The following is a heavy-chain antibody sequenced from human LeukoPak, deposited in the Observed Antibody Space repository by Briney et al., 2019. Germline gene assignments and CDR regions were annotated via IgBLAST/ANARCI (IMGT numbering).Heavy chain of an antibody. D-gene: IGHD3-22*01. V-gene: IGHV3-30*03. CDR1: GFTFSSYG. CDR3: ATGPWKPRPIVVVGEYFDY. CDR2: ISYDGSNK. Sequence: GRSLRLSCAASGFTFSSYGMHWVRQAPGKGLEWVAVISYDGSNKYYADSVKGRFTISRDNSKNTLYLQMNSLRAEDTAVYYCATGPWKPRPIVVVGEYFDYWGQGTLVTVSS. J-gene: IGHJ4*02.